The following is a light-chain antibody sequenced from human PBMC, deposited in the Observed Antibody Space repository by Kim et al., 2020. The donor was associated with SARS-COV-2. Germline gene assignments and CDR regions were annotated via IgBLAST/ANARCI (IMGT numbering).Light chain of an antibody. V-gene: IGKV1-5*01. CDR2: DAS. J-gene: IGKJ1*01. Sequence: DIQMTQSPSTVSASVGDRVIITCRASQNVGNWVAWYQQKPGKAPNLLLYDASSLESGVPSRFSGSGSGTEFTLTISSLQVDDFATYYCQQYGTYWTFGQGTKVDIK. CDR1: QNVGNW. CDR3: QQYGTYWT.